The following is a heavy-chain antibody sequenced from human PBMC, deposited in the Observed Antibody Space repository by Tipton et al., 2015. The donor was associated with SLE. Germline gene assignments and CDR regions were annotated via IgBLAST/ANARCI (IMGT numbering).Heavy chain of an antibody. CDR2: IYPSGSI. Sequence: TLSLTCTVSGDSINSHYWSWIRQPAGKGLQWIGRIYPSGSINYNPSLKSRVTISVDTSKNQFSLKLSSVTAADTAVYYCARVKSIFGVVIIDYWGQGTLVTVSS. J-gene: IGHJ4*02. V-gene: IGHV4-4*07. CDR3: ARVKSIFGVVIIDY. CDR1: GDSINSHY. D-gene: IGHD3-3*01.